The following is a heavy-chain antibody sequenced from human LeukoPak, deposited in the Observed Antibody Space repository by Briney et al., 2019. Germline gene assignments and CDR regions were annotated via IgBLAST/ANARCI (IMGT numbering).Heavy chain of an antibody. V-gene: IGHV3-30*03. Sequence: GGSLRLSCAASRFTFSSYGMHWVRQAPGKGLEWVAVISYDGSNKYYADSVKGRFTISRDNSKNTLYLQMNSLRAEDTAVYYCARGAPVGYFDYWGQGTLVTVSS. CDR3: ARGAPVGYFDY. J-gene: IGHJ4*02. CDR2: ISYDGSNK. CDR1: RFTFSSYG.